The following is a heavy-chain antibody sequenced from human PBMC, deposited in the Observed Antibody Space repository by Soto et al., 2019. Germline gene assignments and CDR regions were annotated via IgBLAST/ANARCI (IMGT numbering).Heavy chain of an antibody. CDR3: ARALCGGDCAFDY. Sequence: ASVKVSCKASGYTFTGYYMHWVRQAPGQGLEWMGWINPNSGGTNYAQKFQSWVTMTRDTSISTAYMELSRLRSDDTAVYYCARALCGGDCAFDYWGQGTLVTVSS. CDR1: GYTFTGYY. V-gene: IGHV1-2*04. CDR2: INPNSGGT. J-gene: IGHJ4*02. D-gene: IGHD2-21*02.